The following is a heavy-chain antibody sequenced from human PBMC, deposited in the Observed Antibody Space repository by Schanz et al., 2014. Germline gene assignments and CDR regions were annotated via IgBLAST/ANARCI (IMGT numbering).Heavy chain of an antibody. V-gene: IGHV1-18*01. D-gene: IGHD6-13*01. Sequence: QVQLVQSGREVKKPGASVKVSCKASGYTFTFTTYGISWVRQVPGQGLEWMGWINTYNGNTNYAQKFQGRVVMTTDTSTSTTYMEMRSLRSDDTAVYYCARNIIATARAYDIWGQGTMVTVSS. CDR2: INTYNGNT. CDR3: ARNIIATARAYDI. CDR1: GYTFTFTTYG. J-gene: IGHJ3*02.